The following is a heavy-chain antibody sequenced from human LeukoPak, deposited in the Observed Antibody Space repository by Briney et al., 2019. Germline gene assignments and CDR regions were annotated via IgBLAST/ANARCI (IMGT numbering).Heavy chain of an antibody. J-gene: IGHJ3*01. CDR2: IKQDGSEV. CDR3: ARDTDYADWRGVFDL. CDR1: GFAFSRFW. Sequence: PGGSLRLSCAASGFAFSRFWMTWFRQVPENGRKGLEWVANIKQDGSEVHYVDSVKGRFTISRDNANNSLYLQMNSLRAEDMAVYFCARDTDYADWRGVFDLWGRGTLVTVSS. V-gene: IGHV3-7*01. D-gene: IGHD4-17*01.